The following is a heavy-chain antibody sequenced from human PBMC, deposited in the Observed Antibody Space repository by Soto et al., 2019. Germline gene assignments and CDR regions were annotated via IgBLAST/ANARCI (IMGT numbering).Heavy chain of an antibody. V-gene: IGHV4-4*07. J-gene: IGHJ3*02. CDR2: IYTSGST. Sequence: NPSETLSLTCTVSGGSISSYYWIWIRQPAGKGLEWTGRIYTSGSTNYNPSLKSRVTMSVDTSKNQFSLKLSSVTAADTAVYYCARDIGTAMVSDAFDIWGQGTMVTVSS. CDR1: GGSISSYY. D-gene: IGHD5-18*01. CDR3: ARDIGTAMVSDAFDI.